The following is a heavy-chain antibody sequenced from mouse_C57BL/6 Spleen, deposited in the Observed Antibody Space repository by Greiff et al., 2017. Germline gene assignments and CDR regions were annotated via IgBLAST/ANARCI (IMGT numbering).Heavy chain of an antibody. CDR3: ARERLRRFDY. D-gene: IGHD2-4*01. J-gene: IGHJ2*01. CDR1: GYTFTDYY. V-gene: IGHV1-26*01. Sequence: VQLQQSGPELVKPGASVKISCKASGYTFTDYYMNWVKQSHGKSLEWIGDINPNNGGTSYNQKFKGKATLTVDKSSSTAYMELRSLTSEDSAVDYCARERLRRFDYWGQGTTLTVSS. CDR2: INPNNGGT.